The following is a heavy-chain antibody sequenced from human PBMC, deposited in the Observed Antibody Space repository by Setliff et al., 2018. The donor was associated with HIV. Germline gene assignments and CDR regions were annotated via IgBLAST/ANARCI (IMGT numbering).Heavy chain of an antibody. CDR2: IYIDGST. CDR3: AREDPPADFHFWSGRLAD. CDR1: GFAVSSNY. V-gene: IGHV3-66*02. D-gene: IGHD3-3*02. J-gene: IGHJ4*02. Sequence: GGSLRLSCAASGFAVSSNYMSWVRQAPGKGLEWVSVIYIDGSTYYADSVRGRFTISRDNYKNTLYLQMKSLRAEDTAVYYCAREDPPADFHFWSGRLADWGQGSLVTVSS.